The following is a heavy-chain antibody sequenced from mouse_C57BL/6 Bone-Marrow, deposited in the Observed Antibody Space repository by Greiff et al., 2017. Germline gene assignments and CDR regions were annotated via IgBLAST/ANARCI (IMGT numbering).Heavy chain of an antibody. Sequence: QVQLQQSGAELVRPGSSVKLSCKASGYTFTSYWMPWVKQRPIQGLEWIGNIDPSDSETHYNQKFKDKATLTVDKSSSTAYMQLSSLTSEDSAVYYCAREDGYYGGYFDVWGTGTTVTVSS. CDR3: AREDGYYGGYFDV. CDR1: GYTFTSYW. CDR2: IDPSDSET. V-gene: IGHV1-52*01. D-gene: IGHD2-3*01. J-gene: IGHJ1*03.